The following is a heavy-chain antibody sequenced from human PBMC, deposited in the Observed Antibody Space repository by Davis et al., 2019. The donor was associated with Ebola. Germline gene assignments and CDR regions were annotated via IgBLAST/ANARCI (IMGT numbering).Heavy chain of an antibody. J-gene: IGHJ4*02. CDR2: ISGFNTNT. V-gene: IGHV1-18*04. CDR1: GYTFTSPG. D-gene: IGHD3-9*01. CDR3: ARAPNYDVLTGTSSYYFDY. Sequence: ASVKVSCKSSGYTFTSPGLFWVRQAPGLGLEWMGWISGFNTNTNFAQKFQGRVTVSKDTSTNTAYMDLRSLTSDDTAIYYCARAPNYDVLTGTSSYYFDYWGQGTLVTVSS.